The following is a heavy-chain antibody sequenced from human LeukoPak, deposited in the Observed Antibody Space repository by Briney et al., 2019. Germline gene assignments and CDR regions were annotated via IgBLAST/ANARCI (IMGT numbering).Heavy chain of an antibody. CDR1: GGSISSYY. CDR3: ARRLLWFGELLSPLFDY. V-gene: IGHV4-59*08. D-gene: IGHD3-10*01. CDR2: IYYSGST. Sequence: SETLSLTCTVSGGSISSYYWSWIRQPPGKGLEWIGYIYYSGSTNYNPSLKSRVTISVDTSKNQFSLKLSSVTAADTAVYYCARRLLWFGELLSPLFDYWGQGTLVTVSS. J-gene: IGHJ4*02.